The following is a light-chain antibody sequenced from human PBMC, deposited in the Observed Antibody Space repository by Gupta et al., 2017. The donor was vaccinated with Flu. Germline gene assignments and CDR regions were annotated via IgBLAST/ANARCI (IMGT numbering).Light chain of an antibody. CDR3: QVWDRSSDQVV. CDR2: DDT. J-gene: IGLJ3*02. V-gene: IGLV3-21*02. CDR1: NIGTKS. Sequence: SYVLTQPPSVSVAPGQTATITCGGNNIGTKSVHWYQQKAGQAPVLLVYDDTDRPSGILRRFSGSNSENTATLTISRVEAGDEADYYCQVWDRSSDQVVFGGGTKLTVL.